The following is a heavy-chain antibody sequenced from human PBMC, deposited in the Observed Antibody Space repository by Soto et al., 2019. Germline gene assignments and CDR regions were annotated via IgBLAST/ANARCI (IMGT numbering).Heavy chain of an antibody. D-gene: IGHD3-22*01. Sequence: GESLKISCKGSGYSFTSYWIGWVRQMPGKGLEWMGIIYPGDSDTRYSPSFQGQVTISADKSISTAYLQWSSLKASDTAMYYCARQMGSYYDSSGSPAGAFDIWGQGTMVTVS. CDR1: GYSFTSYW. CDR2: IYPGDSDT. CDR3: ARQMGSYYDSSGSPAGAFDI. J-gene: IGHJ3*02. V-gene: IGHV5-51*01.